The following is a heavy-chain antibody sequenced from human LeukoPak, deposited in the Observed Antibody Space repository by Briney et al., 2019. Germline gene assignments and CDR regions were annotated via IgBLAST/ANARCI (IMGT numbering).Heavy chain of an antibody. J-gene: IGHJ4*02. CDR3: ARKTVDIVATTFDY. CDR1: GGSISSSSYY. Sequence: SETLSLTCTVSGGSISSSSYYWVWIRQPPGKGLEWIGNIYYSGSTYYNPSLKSRVTISLDTSKNQFSLKLTSVTAADTAVYYCARKTVDIVATTFDYWGQGTLVTVSS. CDR2: IYYSGST. D-gene: IGHD5-12*01. V-gene: IGHV4-39*07.